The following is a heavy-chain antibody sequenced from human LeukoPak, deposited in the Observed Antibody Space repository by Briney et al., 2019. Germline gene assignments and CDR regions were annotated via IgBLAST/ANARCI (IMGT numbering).Heavy chain of an antibody. Sequence: PGGSLRLSCAASGFTFSIYAMSWIRQAPGKGLEWVSAIGDTTYYADSVEGRFTISRDNSKNTLYLQVNSLRAEDAAIYYCAKAFAFVGANFFDYWGQGTLVTVSS. V-gene: IGHV3-23*01. CDR3: AKAFAFVGANFFDY. D-gene: IGHD1-26*01. CDR2: IGDTT. J-gene: IGHJ4*02. CDR1: GFTFSIYA.